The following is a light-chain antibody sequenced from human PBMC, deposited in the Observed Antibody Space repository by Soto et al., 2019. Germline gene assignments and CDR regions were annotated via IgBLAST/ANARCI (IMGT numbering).Light chain of an antibody. CDR3: VLYMGSGFWV. V-gene: IGLV8-61*01. Sequence: QTVVTQEPSFSVSPGRTVTLTCGLSSGSVSTSYYPSWYQQTPGQAPRTLIYNTNTRSSGVPDRFSGSILGNKAALTITGAQADDESDYYCVLYMGSGFWVFGGGTKLTVL. J-gene: IGLJ3*02. CDR1: SGSVSTSYY. CDR2: NTN.